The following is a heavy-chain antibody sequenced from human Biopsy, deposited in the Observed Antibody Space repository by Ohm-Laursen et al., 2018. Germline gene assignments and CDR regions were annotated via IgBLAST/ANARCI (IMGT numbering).Heavy chain of an antibody. J-gene: IGHJ4*02. CDR2: IWSDGNNK. CDR3: ARDAEEFDSSGPRFDY. CDR1: GFTFSRHG. D-gene: IGHD3-22*01. Sequence: SLRLSCSAFGFTFSRHGMHWVRQAPGKGLEWVAVIWSDGNNKYYADSVKGRFTISRDTSRNTLYMQMNSLRVEDTALYYCARDAEEFDSSGPRFDYWGQGTLVTVSS. V-gene: IGHV3-33*01.